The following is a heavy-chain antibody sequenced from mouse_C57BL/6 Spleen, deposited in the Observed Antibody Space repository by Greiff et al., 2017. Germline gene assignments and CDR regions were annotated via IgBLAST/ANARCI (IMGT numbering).Heavy chain of an antibody. Sequence: VQLQQSGPELVKPGASVKISCKASGYSFTGYYMNWVKQSPEKSLEWIGEINPSTGGTTYNQKFKAKATLTVDKSSSTAYMQLKSLTSEDSAVYYCARSGYGSTYYYAMDYWGQGTSVTVSS. V-gene: IGHV1-42*01. CDR2: INPSTGGT. CDR3: ARSGYGSTYYYAMDY. J-gene: IGHJ4*01. CDR1: GYSFTGYY. D-gene: IGHD1-1*01.